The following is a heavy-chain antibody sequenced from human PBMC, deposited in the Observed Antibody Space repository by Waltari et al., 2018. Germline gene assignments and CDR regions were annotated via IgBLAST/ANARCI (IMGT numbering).Heavy chain of an antibody. CDR2: INAGNDNT. D-gene: IGHD3-22*01. CDR3: ARGTYYYESSGSAGWFDP. Sequence: QVQLVQSGAEVKKPGASVTVSCKASGYTFTIYGIHWVRQAPGQRLEWMGWINAGNDNTKYSQKFQGRVTITRDTSASTAYMELSSLRSEDTAVYYCARGTYYYESSGSAGWFDPWGQGTLVTVSS. CDR1: GYTFTIYG. J-gene: IGHJ5*02. V-gene: IGHV1-3*01.